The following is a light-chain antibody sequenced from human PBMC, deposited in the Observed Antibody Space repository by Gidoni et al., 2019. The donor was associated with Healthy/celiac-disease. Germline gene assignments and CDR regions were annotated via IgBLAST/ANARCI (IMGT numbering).Light chain of an antibody. CDR3: QQYGSSPLT. J-gene: IGKJ4*01. CDR1: QSVSSSY. V-gene: IGKV3-20*01. Sequence: EIVLTQSPGTLSLSPGERATLSCRASQSVSSSYLAWYQQKPGQASRLRIYGASSRATGRPDRFSGSGSGTDFTLTISRLEPEDFAVYYCQQYGSSPLTFGGGTKVEIK. CDR2: GAS.